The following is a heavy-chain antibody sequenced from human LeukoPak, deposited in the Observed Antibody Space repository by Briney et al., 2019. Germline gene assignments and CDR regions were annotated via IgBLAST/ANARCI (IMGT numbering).Heavy chain of an antibody. CDR2: LSSISPYI. CDR3: ARGRGYSYADV. Sequence: GGCLRLSCAASGFTFSRYSMNWVRQAQGKGRESFSSLSSISPYIYSPASLKRRFTISRDNAKNSLYLQMNSLRAEDTAVYYCARGRGYSYADVWGKGTTVTVSS. J-gene: IGHJ6*04. V-gene: IGHV3-21*01. CDR1: GFTFSRYS. D-gene: IGHD5-18*01.